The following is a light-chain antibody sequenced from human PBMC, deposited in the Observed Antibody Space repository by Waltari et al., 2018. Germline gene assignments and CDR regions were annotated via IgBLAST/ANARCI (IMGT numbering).Light chain of an antibody. J-gene: IGKJ2*01. CDR3: QQYGSSPPYT. V-gene: IGKV3-20*01. CDR1: EVINNNY. Sequence: EIVLTQSPDTLSFSPGERATLSCRASEVINNNYLAWYQQRPGQAPRRLIYGASSRATGIPDRFSGGGSGTDFTLTIYRLEPEDFAVYYCQQYGSSPPYTFGQGTKLEIK. CDR2: GAS.